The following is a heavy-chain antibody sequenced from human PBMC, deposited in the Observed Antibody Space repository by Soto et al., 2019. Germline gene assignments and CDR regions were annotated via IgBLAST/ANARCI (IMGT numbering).Heavy chain of an antibody. Sequence: SETLSLTCAVYGGSFSGYYWSWIRQPPGKGLEWIGEINHSGSTNYNPSLKSRVTISVDTSKNQFSLKLSSVTAADTAVYYCARAGRGLADYWGQGTLVTVSS. CDR3: ARAGRGLADY. J-gene: IGHJ4*02. CDR1: GGSFSGYY. CDR2: INHSGST. D-gene: IGHD3-10*01. V-gene: IGHV4-34*01.